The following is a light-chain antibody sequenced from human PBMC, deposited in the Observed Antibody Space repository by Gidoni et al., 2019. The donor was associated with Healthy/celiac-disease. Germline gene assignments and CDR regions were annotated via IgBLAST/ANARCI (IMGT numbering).Light chain of an antibody. J-gene: IGLJ2*01. CDR1: SNNVGNQG. Sequence: QAGLTQPPSVSKALRQTATLTCTGNSNNVGNQGAAWLQQHQGHPPKLLSYRNNNRPSGISERLSASRSGNTASLTITGLQPEDEADYYCSAWDSSLSAVVFGGGTKLXVX. CDR2: RNN. V-gene: IGLV10-54*01. CDR3: SAWDSSLSAVV.